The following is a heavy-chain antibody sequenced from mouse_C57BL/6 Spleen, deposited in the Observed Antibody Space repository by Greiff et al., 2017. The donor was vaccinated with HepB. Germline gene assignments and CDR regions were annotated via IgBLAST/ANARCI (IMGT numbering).Heavy chain of an antibody. J-gene: IGHJ2*01. D-gene: IGHD4-1*01. Sequence: EVKLVESGGGLVKPGGSLKLSCAASGFTFSSYAMSWVRQTPEKRLEWVASISDGGSYTYYPDNVKGRFTITRDNAKNDLYMQMSQLKSEDTAMYDGARDLGRGYFDYWGQGTTLTVSS. CDR3: ARDLGRGYFDY. CDR1: GFTFSSYA. V-gene: IGHV5-4*01. CDR2: ISDGGSYT.